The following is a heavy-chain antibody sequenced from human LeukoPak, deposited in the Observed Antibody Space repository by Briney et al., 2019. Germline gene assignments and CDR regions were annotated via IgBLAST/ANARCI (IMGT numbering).Heavy chain of an antibody. CDR2: ISTSGNT. J-gene: IGHJ4*02. Sequence: PSETLSLTCTVSGAYMNVFYWSWIRQPAGKGLQWIGRISTSGNTDYNPSLRSRVTMSVDTSSNQFSLKLASVTAADTAVYYCARASYSYDINGWVPFDYWGQGTLVTVSS. CDR1: GAYMNVFY. V-gene: IGHV4-4*07. D-gene: IGHD3-22*01. CDR3: ARASYSYDINGWVPFDY.